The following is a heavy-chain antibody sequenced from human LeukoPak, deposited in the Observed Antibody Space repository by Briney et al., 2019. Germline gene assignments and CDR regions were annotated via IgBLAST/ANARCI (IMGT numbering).Heavy chain of an antibody. CDR1: RYTFTDSE. Sequence: ASVKVSCMASRYTFTDSEINWVRQAPGQGLEWMGWMNPNSGHTGFAQKFRGRVTLTRNTSISTAYMELSSLRSEDTAVYYCARGTGELFSLYNWFDPWGQGTLVTVSS. CDR3: ARGTGELFSLYNWFDP. V-gene: IGHV1-8*01. D-gene: IGHD3-10*01. J-gene: IGHJ5*02. CDR2: MNPNSGHT.